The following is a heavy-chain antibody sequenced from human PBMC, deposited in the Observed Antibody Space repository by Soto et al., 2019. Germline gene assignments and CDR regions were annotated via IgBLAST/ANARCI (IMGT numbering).Heavy chain of an antibody. CDR2: IYHSGST. CDR1: GGSISSGGYS. CDR3: ASGPIGDYTDGFDY. Sequence: TLSLTCAVSGGSISSGGYSWSWILQPPGKGLEWIGYIYHSGSTYYNPSLKSRVTISVDRSKNQFSLKLSSVTAADTAVYYCASGPIGDYTDGFDYWGQGTLVTVSS. D-gene: IGHD4-17*01. J-gene: IGHJ4*02. V-gene: IGHV4-30-2*01.